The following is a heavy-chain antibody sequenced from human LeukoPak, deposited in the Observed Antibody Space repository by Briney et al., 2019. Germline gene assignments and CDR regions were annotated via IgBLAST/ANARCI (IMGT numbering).Heavy chain of an antibody. CDR2: ISISAANT. J-gene: IGHJ4*02. D-gene: IGHD2-15*01. CDR1: GFTFSSYA. CDR3: ARVSLVCCGGGSCYSHFDF. Sequence: PGGSLRLSCAASGFTFSSYAMSWVRQAPGKGLEWVSVISISAANTYYADSVKGRFTISRDNSKNTLYLQMNSLRAEDTAVYYCARVSLVCCGGGSCYSHFDFWGQGTLVTVSS. V-gene: IGHV3-23*01.